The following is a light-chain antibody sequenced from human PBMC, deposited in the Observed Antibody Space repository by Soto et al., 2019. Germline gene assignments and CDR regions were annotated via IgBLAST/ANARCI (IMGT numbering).Light chain of an antibody. V-gene: IGKV1-5*03. CDR1: QTISSW. J-gene: IGKJ4*01. CDR2: KAS. CDR3: QQRNDWPLT. Sequence: DIQMTQSPSTLSGSVGDRVTITCRASQTISSWLAWYQQKPGKAPKLLIYKASTLKSGVPSRFSGSGSGTEFTLTISSLQPDDFATYYCQQRNDWPLTFGGGTKVDIK.